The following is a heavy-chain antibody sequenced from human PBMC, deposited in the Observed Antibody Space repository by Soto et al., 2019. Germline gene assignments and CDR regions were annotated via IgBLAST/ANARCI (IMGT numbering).Heavy chain of an antibody. CDR1: GGSISSSSYY. D-gene: IGHD2-15*01. CDR3: AREVGRSWRYYFDY. V-gene: IGHV4-39*02. Sequence: PSETLSLTCTVSGGSISSSSYYWGWIRQPPGKGLEWIGSIYYSGSTYYNPSLKSRVTISVDTSKNQFSLKLSSVTAADTAVYYCAREVGRSWRYYFDYWGQGTLVTVSS. CDR2: IYYSGST. J-gene: IGHJ4*02.